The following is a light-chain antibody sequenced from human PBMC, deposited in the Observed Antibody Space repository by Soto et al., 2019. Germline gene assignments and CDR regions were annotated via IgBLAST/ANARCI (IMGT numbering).Light chain of an antibody. CDR1: QSVSSNS. CDR3: QQYGSSKT. J-gene: IGKJ1*01. V-gene: IGKV3-20*01. CDR2: AAS. Sequence: EIVLTQSPGTLSLSPGERATLSCRASQSVSSNSLAWYQQKPGQAPRLLIYAASSRATGIPDRFSGSGSGTDFTLTINSLEPEDFAVYYCQQYGSSKTFGQGTKVDIK.